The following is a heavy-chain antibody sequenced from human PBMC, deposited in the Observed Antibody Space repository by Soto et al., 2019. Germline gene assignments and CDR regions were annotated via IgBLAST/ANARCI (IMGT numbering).Heavy chain of an antibody. Sequence: ASVKVSCKASGYTFTGYYMHWVRQAPGQGLEWMGWINPNSGGANYAQKFQGRVTMTRDTSISTAYMELSRLRSDDTAVYYCAREFGLSPNWFDPWGQGTLVTVSS. D-gene: IGHD3-10*01. V-gene: IGHV1-2*02. CDR2: INPNSGGA. J-gene: IGHJ5*02. CDR1: GYTFTGYY. CDR3: AREFGLSPNWFDP.